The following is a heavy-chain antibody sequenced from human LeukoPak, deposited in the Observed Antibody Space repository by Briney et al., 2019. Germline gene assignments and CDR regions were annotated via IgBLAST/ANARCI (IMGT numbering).Heavy chain of an antibody. CDR3: ARESYSSGWYPNSDY. CDR1: GFTFSSYG. D-gene: IGHD6-19*01. J-gene: IGHJ4*02. V-gene: IGHV3-33*01. CDR2: IWYDGSNK. Sequence: PGGSLRLSCAASGFTFSSYGMHWVRQAPGKGLEWVAVIWYDGSNKYYADSVKGRFTISRDNSKNTLYLQMNSLRAEDTAVYYCARESYSSGWYPNSDYWGQGTLVTVSS.